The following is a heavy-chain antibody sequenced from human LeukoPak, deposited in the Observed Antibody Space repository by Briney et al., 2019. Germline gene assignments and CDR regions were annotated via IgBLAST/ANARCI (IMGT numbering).Heavy chain of an antibody. J-gene: IGHJ4*02. CDR3: ARGRVRFVYYSDY. CDR2: IYHSGST. CDR1: GGSISSGDYY. V-gene: IGHV4-30-4*01. Sequence: SETLSLTCTVSGGSISSGDYYWSWIRQPPGKGLEWIGYIYHSGSTYYSPSLKSRVTVSLDTSKNQFSLKMRSVTAADTAVYYCARGRVRFVYYSDYWGQGTLVTVSS. D-gene: IGHD3-10*01.